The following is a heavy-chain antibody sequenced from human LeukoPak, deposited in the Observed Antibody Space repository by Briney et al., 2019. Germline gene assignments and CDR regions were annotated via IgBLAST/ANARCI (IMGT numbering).Heavy chain of an antibody. Sequence: ASVKVSCKASGYTFTSYGISWVRQAPGQGLEWMGWTSPYEGNRYYAQKLQGRVTMTTDTPTSTAYMELRSLRSDDTAVYYCARDVAYCGGDCYYDVFDVWGQGTMVTVSS. CDR3: ARDVAYCGGDCYYDVFDV. V-gene: IGHV1-18*04. CDR1: GYTFTSYG. D-gene: IGHD2-21*02. J-gene: IGHJ3*01. CDR2: TSPYEGNR.